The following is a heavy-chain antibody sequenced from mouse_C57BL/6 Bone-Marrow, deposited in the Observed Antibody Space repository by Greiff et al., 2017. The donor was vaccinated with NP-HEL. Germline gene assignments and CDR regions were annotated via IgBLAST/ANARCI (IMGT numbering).Heavy chain of an antibody. CDR2: IHPNSGST. D-gene: IGHD2-2*01. CDR3: ARRGTMVTTGGAMDY. V-gene: IGHV1-64*01. Sequence: VQLQEPGAELVKPGASVKLSCKASGYTFTSYWMHWVKQRPGQGLEWIGMIHPNSGSTNYNEKFKSKATLTVDKSSSTAYMQLSSLTSEDSAVYYCARRGTMVTTGGAMDYWGQGTSVTVSS. J-gene: IGHJ4*01. CDR1: GYTFTSYW.